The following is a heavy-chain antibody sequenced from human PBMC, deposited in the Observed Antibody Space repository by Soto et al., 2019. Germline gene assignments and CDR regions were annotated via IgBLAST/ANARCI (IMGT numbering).Heavy chain of an antibody. CDR1: GGSISSGSYF. D-gene: IGHD2-21*02. CDR2: IYYSGTT. V-gene: IGHV4-31*03. Sequence: QVQLQESGPGLVKPSQTLSLTCTVSGGSISSGSYFWSGIRQHTGKGREWIGYIYYSGTTSYNPSLKSRVTISIDTSKNQSSLKLSSVTAADTAVYYCAREIGVVVTGAFDIWGQGTMVNVSS. CDR3: AREIGVVVTGAFDI. J-gene: IGHJ3*02.